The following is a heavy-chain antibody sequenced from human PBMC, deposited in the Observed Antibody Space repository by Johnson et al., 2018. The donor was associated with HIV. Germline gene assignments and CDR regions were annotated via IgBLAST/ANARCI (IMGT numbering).Heavy chain of an antibody. CDR2: IIGSGGNT. D-gene: IGHD2-15*01. Sequence: EKLVESGGGLVQPGGSLSLSCTASGFTFSSYAMSWVRQAPGKGLEWVSTIIGSGGNTYYAESVKGRFTISRDNSKNTLYLQMNSLRAEDTAVFYCAKDAYCSGGRCYGFGAFDIWGQGTMVTVSS. V-gene: IGHV3-23*04. CDR1: GFTFSSYA. J-gene: IGHJ3*02. CDR3: AKDAYCSGGRCYGFGAFDI.